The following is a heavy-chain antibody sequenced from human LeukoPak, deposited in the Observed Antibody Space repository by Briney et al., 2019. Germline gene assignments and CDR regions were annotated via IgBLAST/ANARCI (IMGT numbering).Heavy chain of an antibody. V-gene: IGHV3-66*04. CDR3: ARHRYYFDY. J-gene: IGHJ4*02. CDR1: GITVSSNY. Sequence: GGSLRLSCAASGITVSSNYMTWVRQAPGKGLEWVSVIYSDGSTYYADSVKGRFTISRDNSKNTLYLQMNSLRADDTAAYFCARHRYYFDYWGQGTLVTVSS. CDR2: IYSDGST.